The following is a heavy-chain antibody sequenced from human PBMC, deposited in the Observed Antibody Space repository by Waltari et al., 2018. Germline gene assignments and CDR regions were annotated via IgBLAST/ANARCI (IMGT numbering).Heavy chain of an antibody. V-gene: IGHV1-8*03. Sequence: QVQLVQSGAEVKKPGASVKVSCKVSGYTFTSYDINWVRQATGQGLEWMGWMNPNSGNTGYAQKFQGRVTSTRNTSISTAYMELSSLRSEDTAVYYCARAYCSGGSCYTHYYYGMDVWGQGTTVTVSS. D-gene: IGHD2-15*01. CDR3: ARAYCSGGSCYTHYYYGMDV. CDR1: GYTFTSYD. J-gene: IGHJ6*02. CDR2: MNPNSGNT.